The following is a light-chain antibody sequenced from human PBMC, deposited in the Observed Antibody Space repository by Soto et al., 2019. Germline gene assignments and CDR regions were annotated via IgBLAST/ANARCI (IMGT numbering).Light chain of an antibody. CDR3: HQYGISPGT. J-gene: IGKJ1*01. Sequence: IVLTQSPGTLSLSPGERATLSCMASQSVTSNYLAWYQQKPGQAPSLLVFGASIRATGIPDRFSGTGSGTDFTLTISRLAPEEFSVYYCHQYGISPGTFGQGTKVEIK. V-gene: IGKV3-20*01. CDR1: QSVTSNY. CDR2: GAS.